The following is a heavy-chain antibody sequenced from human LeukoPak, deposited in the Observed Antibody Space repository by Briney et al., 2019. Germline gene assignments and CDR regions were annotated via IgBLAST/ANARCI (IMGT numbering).Heavy chain of an antibody. CDR2: IKEEGSEK. D-gene: IGHD4-17*01. V-gene: IGHV3-7*05. CDR3: TSLDYGDYRRDC. CDR1: GFTFSTYW. Sequence: GGSLRLSCAASGFTFSTYWMSWVRQAPGKGLEWVANIKEEGSEKNYVDSVKGRLTISRDNAKNSLYLQMNSLRAEDTAVYYCTSLDYGDYRRDCWGQGTLVTVSS. J-gene: IGHJ4*01.